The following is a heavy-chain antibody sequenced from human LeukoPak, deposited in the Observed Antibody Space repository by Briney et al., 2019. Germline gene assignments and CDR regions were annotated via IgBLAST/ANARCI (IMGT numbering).Heavy chain of an antibody. D-gene: IGHD1-26*01. Sequence: ASVKVSCKASGYTLTDYYMHWVRQAPGQGLEWMGRINPNSGGTNYAQKFQGRVTMTRDTSISTAYMDLSRLRSDDTALYYCARESSSTGVDFWGQGTLVTVSS. J-gene: IGHJ4*02. CDR1: GYTLTDYY. V-gene: IGHV1-2*06. CDR2: INPNSGGT. CDR3: ARESSSTGVDF.